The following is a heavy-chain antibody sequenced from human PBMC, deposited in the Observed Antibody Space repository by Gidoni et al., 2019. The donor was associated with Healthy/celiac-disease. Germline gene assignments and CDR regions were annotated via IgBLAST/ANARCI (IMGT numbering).Heavy chain of an antibody. Sequence: QVQLVESGGGVVQPGRSLRLSCAASGFTFSSYGMHWVRQAPGKGLEWVAVISYDGSNKYYADSVKGRFTISRDNSKNTLYLQMNSLRAEDTAVYYCAKEFGQLPAAIQSAFDIWGQGTMVTVSS. V-gene: IGHV3-30*18. J-gene: IGHJ3*02. CDR1: GFTFSSYG. CDR3: AKEFGQLPAAIQSAFDI. CDR2: ISYDGSNK. D-gene: IGHD2-2*02.